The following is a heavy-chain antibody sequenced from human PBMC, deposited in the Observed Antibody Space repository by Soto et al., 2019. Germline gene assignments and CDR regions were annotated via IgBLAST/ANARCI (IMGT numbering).Heavy chain of an antibody. CDR2: ITSTGSYI. CDR3: AKDQLGWSSSYHGFDY. CDR1: GFTFSSYS. Sequence: PGRSLRLYCAASGFTFSSYSMNWVRQAPGKGLEWVSSITSTGSYIYYADSVKGRFTISRDNSKNTLYLQMNSLRAEDTAVYYCAKDQLGWSSSYHGFDYCGQGTLVTVSS. J-gene: IGHJ4*02. D-gene: IGHD6-6*01. V-gene: IGHV3-21*04.